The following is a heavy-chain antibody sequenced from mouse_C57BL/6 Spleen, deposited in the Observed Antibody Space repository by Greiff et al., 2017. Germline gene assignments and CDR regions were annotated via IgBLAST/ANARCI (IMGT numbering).Heavy chain of an antibody. CDR3: RRTRSNYDWYFDV. J-gene: IGHJ1*03. CDR1: GYTFTDYE. CDR2: IDPETGGT. D-gene: IGHD2-5*01. Sequence: VQLQQSGAELVRPGASVTLSCKASGYTFTDYEMHWVKQTPVHGLEWIGAIDPETGGTAYNQKFKGKAILTADTSSSTAYMKLRSLTSEDSAVYYCRRTRSNYDWYFDVWGTGTPVTVSS. V-gene: IGHV1-15*01.